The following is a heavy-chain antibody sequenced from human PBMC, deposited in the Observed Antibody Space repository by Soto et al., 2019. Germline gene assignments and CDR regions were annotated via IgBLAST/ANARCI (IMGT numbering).Heavy chain of an antibody. CDR1: GFTFSSYG. V-gene: IGHV3-30*03. D-gene: IGHD4-17*01. CDR2: ISYDGSNK. CDR3: VIPAAYGDYVVF. Sequence: GGSLRLSCAASGFTFSSYGMHWVRQAPGKGLEWVAVISYDGSNKYYADSVKGRFTTSRDNSKNTLYLQMNSVRAEATAVYYLVIPAAYGDYVVFRGQGTLVTVSS. J-gene: IGHJ4*02.